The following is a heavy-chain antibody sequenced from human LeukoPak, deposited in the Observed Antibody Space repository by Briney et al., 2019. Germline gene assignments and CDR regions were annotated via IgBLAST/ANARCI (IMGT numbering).Heavy chain of an antibody. J-gene: IGHJ6*02. CDR2: IYYSGST. Sequence: PSQTLSLPCTLSDASTSSGHYYWCWIRQPPGKSLEQIYYIYYSGSTYYNPSLKSRVTISVDTSKNQFSLKLSSVTAADTAVYYCARDLSTDSNYAYGMDVWGQGTTVTVSS. D-gene: IGHD4-11*01. CDR1: DASTSSGHYY. CDR3: ARDLSTDSNYAYGMDV. V-gene: IGHV4-30-4*01.